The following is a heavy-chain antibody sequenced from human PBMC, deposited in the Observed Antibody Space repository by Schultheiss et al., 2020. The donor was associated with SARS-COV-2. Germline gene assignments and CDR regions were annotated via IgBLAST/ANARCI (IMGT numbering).Heavy chain of an antibody. CDR2: ICGGGST. CDR1: GFTFSSYA. J-gene: IGHJ4*02. V-gene: IGHV3-23*01. CDR3: TTGTVRYCSGGSCSYFDY. Sequence: GGSLRLSCAASGFTFSSYAMSWVRQAPGKGLEWVSVICGGGSTYYADSVKGRFTISRDNSKNTLYLQMNSLKTEDTAVYYCTTGTVRYCSGGSCSYFDYWGQGTLVTVSS. D-gene: IGHD2-15*01.